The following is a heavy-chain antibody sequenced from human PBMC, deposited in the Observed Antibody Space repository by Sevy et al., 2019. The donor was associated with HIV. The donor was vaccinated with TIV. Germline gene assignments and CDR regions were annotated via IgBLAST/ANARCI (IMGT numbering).Heavy chain of an antibody. CDR2: IYNNIAST. Sequence: SETLSLTCSVSDDSINSYYWSWIRQPPGKGLEWIGYIYNNIASTSYNPSLTGPVTLSVDTSKNQFSLKLTSVTAADTAVYYCARGAVVIGTAATPVLDFWGLGSLVTVSS. CDR3: ARGAVVIGTAATPVLDF. J-gene: IGHJ4*02. V-gene: IGHV4-59*12. CDR1: DDSINSYY. D-gene: IGHD2-2*01.